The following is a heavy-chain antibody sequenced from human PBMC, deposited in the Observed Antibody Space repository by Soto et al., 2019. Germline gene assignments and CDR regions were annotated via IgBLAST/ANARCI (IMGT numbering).Heavy chain of an antibody. J-gene: IGHJ4*02. CDR1: GESFSSGGYS. D-gene: IGHD6-19*01. CDR3: ATVQWLAPYFDY. CDR2: IYHSGST. V-gene: IGHV4-30-2*06. Sequence: PSETLSLTCAVYGESFSSGGYSWSWIRQSPGKGLEWIGYIYHSGSTYYNPSLTSRVTISVDTSKNQFSLKLSSVTAADTAVYYCATVQWLAPYFDYWGQGTLVTVSS.